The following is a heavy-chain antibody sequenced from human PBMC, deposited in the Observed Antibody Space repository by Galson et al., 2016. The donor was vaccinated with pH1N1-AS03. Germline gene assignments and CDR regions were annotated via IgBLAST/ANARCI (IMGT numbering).Heavy chain of an antibody. Sequence: SLRLSCAASGFTFSSHGMHWVRQTPGKGLEWVAVIWHDGSEKYYADSVKGRFTISRDNSKNTLYLQMNSLRAADTAMYYCARVDSSTYSDGWVPFDYWGQGTLVTVSS. CDR1: GFTFSSHG. CDR3: ARVDSSTYSDGWVPFDY. J-gene: IGHJ4*02. V-gene: IGHV3-33*01. CDR2: IWHDGSEK. D-gene: IGHD5-24*01.